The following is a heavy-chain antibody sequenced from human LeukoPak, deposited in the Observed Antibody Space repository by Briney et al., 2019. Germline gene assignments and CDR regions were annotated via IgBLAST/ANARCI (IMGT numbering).Heavy chain of an antibody. V-gene: IGHV3-23*01. J-gene: IGHJ5*02. CDR3: ATYRQVMLPFEA. D-gene: IGHD5-18*01. CDR1: GFTFSTYG. Sequence: GGSLRLSCAASGFTFSTYGMSWGRQAPGKGLEWVSGINNNGANTYYADSVKGRFTISRDNSRSTLFLQMNSLRGEDTAIYYCATYRQVMLPFEAWGQGTLVTVSS. CDR2: INNNGANT.